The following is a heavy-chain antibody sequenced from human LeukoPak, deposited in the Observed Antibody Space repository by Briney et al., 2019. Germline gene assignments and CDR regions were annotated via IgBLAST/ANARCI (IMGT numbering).Heavy chain of an antibody. CDR2: ISWNSGSI. J-gene: IGHJ4*02. Sequence: PGRSLRLSCAASGFTFDDYAMHWVRQAPGKGLEWVSGISWNSGSIGYADSVKGRFTISRDNAKNSLYLQMNSLRTEDTALYYCTKDRYCTTPTCPLDYWGQGTLVTVSS. D-gene: IGHD2-8*01. CDR1: GFTFDDYA. CDR3: TKDRYCTTPTCPLDY. V-gene: IGHV3-9*01.